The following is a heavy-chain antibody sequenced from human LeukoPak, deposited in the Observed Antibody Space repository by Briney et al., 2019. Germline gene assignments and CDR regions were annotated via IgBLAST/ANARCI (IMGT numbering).Heavy chain of an antibody. CDR2: VHSNGNT. Sequence: PSETLSLTCTVSGASIRTYFWSWFRQPAGKGLEWIGRVHSNGNTYYNPSLESRVTVSMDTSKNQFALNLTSLTAADTAVYYCARDIGLAHWGQGTLVTVSS. CDR1: GASIRTYF. D-gene: IGHD3-16*02. V-gene: IGHV4-4*07. CDR3: ARDIGLAH. J-gene: IGHJ4*02.